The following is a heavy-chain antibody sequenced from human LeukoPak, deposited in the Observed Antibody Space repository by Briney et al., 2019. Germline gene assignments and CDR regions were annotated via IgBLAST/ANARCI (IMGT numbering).Heavy chain of an antibody. CDR2: MNPNSGNT. D-gene: IGHD3-22*01. J-gene: IGHJ6*02. CDR1: GYTFTSYD. CDR3: ARINYYDSSGYFARYYYYYGMDV. V-gene: IGHV1-8*01. Sequence: ASVKVSCKASGYTFTSYDINWVRQATGQGLEWMGWMNPNSGNTGYAQKFQGRVTMTRNTSISTAYMELSSLRSEDTPVYYCARINYYDSSGYFARYYYYYGMDVWGQGTTVTVSS.